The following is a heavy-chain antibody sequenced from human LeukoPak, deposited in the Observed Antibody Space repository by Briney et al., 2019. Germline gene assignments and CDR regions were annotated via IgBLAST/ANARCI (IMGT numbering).Heavy chain of an antibody. CDR1: GGSFSGYY. D-gene: IGHD2-15*01. V-gene: IGHV4-34*01. CDR2: INHSGST. Sequence: SETLSLTCAVYGGSFSGYYWSWIRQPPGKGLEWIGEINHSGSTNYNPSLKSRITISVDTSKNQFSLKLSSVTAADTAVYYCAAQSGYCSGGSCYYAVFDYWGQGTLVTVSS. J-gene: IGHJ4*02. CDR3: AAQSGYCSGGSCYYAVFDY.